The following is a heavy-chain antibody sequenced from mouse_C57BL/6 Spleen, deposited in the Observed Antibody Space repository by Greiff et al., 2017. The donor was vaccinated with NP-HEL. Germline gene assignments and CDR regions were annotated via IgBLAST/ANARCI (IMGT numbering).Heavy chain of an antibody. Sequence: VQLQQSGAELVKPGASVKISCKASGYAFSSYWMNWVKQRPGKGLEWIGQIYPGDGATNYNGKFKGKATLTADKSSSTAYMQLSSLTSEDSAVYFCARGQLRLPYYARDYWGQGTSVTVSS. CDR1: GYAFSSYW. CDR2: IYPGDGAT. D-gene: IGHD3-2*02. CDR3: ARGQLRLPYYARDY. J-gene: IGHJ4*01. V-gene: IGHV1-80*01.